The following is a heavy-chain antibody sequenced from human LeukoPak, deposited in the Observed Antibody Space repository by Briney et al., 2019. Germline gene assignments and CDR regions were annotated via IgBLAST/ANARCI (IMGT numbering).Heavy chain of an antibody. CDR1: GGSISTYY. CDR2: IYYSGRS. V-gene: IGHV4-59*08. D-gene: IGHD1-26*01. CDR3: YGGSTSYNPSLKSRVTISVDTSKNQFSLKVSSVTAADTAVYYCARLGPTVRTYYFDY. Sequence: PSETLSLTYTVSGGSISTYYWSWVRQPPGKGLEWLGYIYYSGRSSTNPSLKSRATFSVNTPKNHFFFKVTSLDATDRLVYIYYGGSTSYNPSLKSRVTISVDTSKNQFSLKVSSVTAADTAVYYCARLGPTVRTYYFDYWGQGALVTVSS. J-gene: IGHJ4*02.